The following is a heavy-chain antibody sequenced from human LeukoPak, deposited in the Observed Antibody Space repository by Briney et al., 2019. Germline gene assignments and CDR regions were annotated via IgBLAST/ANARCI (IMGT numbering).Heavy chain of an antibody. CDR3: ARWYSGSYRIDY. D-gene: IGHD1-26*01. CDR2: IYRSGST. Sequence: PSETLSLTCTVSGGSVSSGGYSWNWIRKPPGKGLEWIGYIYRSGSTYYTPSLESRVTISVDTSKNQFSLKLSSVTAADTAVYYCARWYSGSYRIDYWGQGILVTVSS. J-gene: IGHJ4*02. V-gene: IGHV4-30-2*01. CDR1: GGSVSSGGYS.